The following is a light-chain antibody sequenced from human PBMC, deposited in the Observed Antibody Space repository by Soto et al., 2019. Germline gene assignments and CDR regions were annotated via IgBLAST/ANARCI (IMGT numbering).Light chain of an antibody. Sequence: EMVMTQSPATLSVSPGERSTLSCRSSQSVSSSYLAWYQQKPGQSPRLLIHGASTRAPGFPARFSGSGSGTDFTLTISSLQSEDFAVYYCQQYNNWPWTFGQGTKVDIK. CDR3: QQYNNWPWT. CDR1: QSVSSSY. V-gene: IGKV3-15*01. CDR2: GAS. J-gene: IGKJ1*01.